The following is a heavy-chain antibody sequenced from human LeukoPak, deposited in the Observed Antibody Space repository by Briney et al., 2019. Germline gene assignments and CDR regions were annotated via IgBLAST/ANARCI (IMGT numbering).Heavy chain of an antibody. J-gene: IGHJ4*02. CDR2: ISWNSGSI. D-gene: IGHD5-24*01. Sequence: PGGSLRLSCAASGFTFDDYAMHWVRQAPGKGLEWVSGISWNSGSIGYADSVKGRFTISRENAKNSLDLQMNSLRAEDTALYYCAKSSMATMRAFDYWGQGTLVTVSS. V-gene: IGHV3-9*01. CDR1: GFTFDDYA. CDR3: AKSSMATMRAFDY.